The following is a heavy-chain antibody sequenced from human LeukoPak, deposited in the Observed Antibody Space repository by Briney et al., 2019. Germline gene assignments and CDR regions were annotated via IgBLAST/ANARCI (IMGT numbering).Heavy chain of an antibody. CDR2: ISAYNGNT. J-gene: IGHJ4*02. CDR1: GYTFTSYG. D-gene: IGHD4-17*01. Sequence: ASVTVSFTASGYTFTSYGISWVRQAPGQGLEWMGWISAYNGNTNYAQKLQGRVTMTTDTSTSTAYMELRSLRSDDTAVYYCARARYGDIDYWGQGTLVTVSS. CDR3: ARARYGDIDY. V-gene: IGHV1-18*01.